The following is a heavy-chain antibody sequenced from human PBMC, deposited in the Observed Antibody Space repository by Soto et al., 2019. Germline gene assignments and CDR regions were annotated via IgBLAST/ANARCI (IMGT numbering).Heavy chain of an antibody. Sequence: QVQLVESGGGVVQPGRSLRLSCAASGFTFSSYGMHWVRQAPGKGLEWVAVILYDGSKKYYADSVKGRFTISRDNSKNTLYLQMSSLRAEDTALYLCVKDGSSGWPYFDDMDVWGQGTTVTVSS. D-gene: IGHD6-19*01. J-gene: IGHJ6*02. CDR3: VKDGSSGWPYFDDMDV. V-gene: IGHV3-30*18. CDR2: ILYDGSKK. CDR1: GFTFSSYG.